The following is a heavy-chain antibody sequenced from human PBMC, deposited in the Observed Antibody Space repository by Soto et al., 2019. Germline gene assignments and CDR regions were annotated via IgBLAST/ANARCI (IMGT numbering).Heavy chain of an antibody. Sequence: QLQLQESGPGLVKPSETLSLTCTVSNGSISSSSYYWGWLRQPPGKGLEWIGSIYHTRSTYYNPSRKSRVTISVDTSKNLLSLKLSSVTASDTAVYYCARTVGYRYDDYFANWGQGTLVTVSS. CDR1: NGSISSSSYY. V-gene: IGHV4-39*01. J-gene: IGHJ4*02. CDR3: ARTVGYRYDDYFAN. CDR2: IYHTRST. D-gene: IGHD5-18*01.